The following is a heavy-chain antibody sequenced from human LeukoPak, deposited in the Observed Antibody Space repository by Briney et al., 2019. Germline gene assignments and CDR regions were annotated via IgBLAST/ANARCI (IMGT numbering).Heavy chain of an antibody. CDR3: ARDSRGAVDI. D-gene: IGHD3-10*01. V-gene: IGHV4-38-2*02. CDR1: GYSISSGYY. Sequence: SETLSLTCIVSGYSISSGYYWGWIRQPPGKGLEWIGSIYHSGSTYYNPSLKSRVTISVDTSKNQFSLKVRSVTAADTAVYYCARDSRGAVDIWGQGTMVTVSS. CDR2: IYHSGST. J-gene: IGHJ3*02.